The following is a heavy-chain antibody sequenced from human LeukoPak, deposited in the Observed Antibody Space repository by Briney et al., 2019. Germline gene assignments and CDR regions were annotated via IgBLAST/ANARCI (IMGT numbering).Heavy chain of an antibody. J-gene: IGHJ4*02. CDR1: GYTFTSYD. D-gene: IGHD5-24*01. V-gene: IGHV1-8*01. Sequence: ASVKVSCKASGYTFTSYDINWVREATGQGLEWMGWMNPNSGNTGCAQKFQGRVTMTRNTSISTAYMELSSLRSEDTAVYYCARGDWRWLQSDYWGQGTLVTVS. CDR2: MNPNSGNT. CDR3: ARGDWRWLQSDY.